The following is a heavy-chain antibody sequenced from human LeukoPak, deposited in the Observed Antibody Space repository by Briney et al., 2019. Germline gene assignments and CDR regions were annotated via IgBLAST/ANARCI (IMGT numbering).Heavy chain of an antibody. CDR3: ARDPRSGSYLDY. Sequence: SETPSLTCTVSGGSISSGVYHWGWIRQSPGEGLEWIASIYYTGATYYNPSLKSRVAISIDTSKNQFSLKLSSVTAADTAVYYCARDPRSGSYLDYWGQGTLVTVSS. CDR1: GGSISSGVYH. CDR2: IYYTGAT. D-gene: IGHD1-26*01. J-gene: IGHJ4*02. V-gene: IGHV4-39*07.